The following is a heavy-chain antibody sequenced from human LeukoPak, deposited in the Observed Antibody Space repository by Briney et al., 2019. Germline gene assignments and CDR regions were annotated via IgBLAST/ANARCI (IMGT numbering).Heavy chain of an antibody. CDR1: GFAFSNFA. CDR3: TKELHVAVAVADYYYFYMDV. V-gene: IGHV3-23*01. J-gene: IGHJ6*03. CDR2: INGGGNTT. Sequence: GGSLRLSCAASGFAFSNFAMGWVHQSPGKGLEWLSTINGGGNTTFYSDSVKGRFTISRDNSKNTLYLHMDSLRPDDTATYYCTKELHVAVAVADYYYFYMDVWGRGTAVTVSS. D-gene: IGHD6-19*01.